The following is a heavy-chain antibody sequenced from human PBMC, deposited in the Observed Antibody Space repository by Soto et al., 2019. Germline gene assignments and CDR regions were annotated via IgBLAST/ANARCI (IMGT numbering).Heavy chain of an antibody. CDR2: IYYSGST. CDR1: GGSISSGGYY. J-gene: IGHJ6*02. Sequence: VQLQESGPGLVKPSQTLSLTCTVSGGSISSGGYYWSWIRQHPGKGLEWIGYIYYSGSTYYNPSLKSRVTISVDTSKNQFSLKLSSVTAADTAVYYCARELVYGDYSIHYGMDVWGQGTTVTVSS. V-gene: IGHV4-31*03. D-gene: IGHD4-17*01. CDR3: ARELVYGDYSIHYGMDV.